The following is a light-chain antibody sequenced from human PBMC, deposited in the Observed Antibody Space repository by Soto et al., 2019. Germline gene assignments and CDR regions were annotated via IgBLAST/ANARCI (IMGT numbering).Light chain of an antibody. V-gene: IGLV2-14*03. CDR3: SSYTTSRIRV. Sequence: QSALTQPASVSGSPGQSITISCTGSSNDIGAYNYVSWYQQHPGKAPKLLIYDLTNRPSGVSNRFSASKSGSTASLTISGLKAEDEAEYYCSSYTTSRIRVFGGGTKLTVL. J-gene: IGLJ3*02. CDR2: DLT. CDR1: SNDIGAYNY.